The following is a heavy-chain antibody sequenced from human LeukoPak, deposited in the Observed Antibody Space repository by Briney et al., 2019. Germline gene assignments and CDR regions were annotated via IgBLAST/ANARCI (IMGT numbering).Heavy chain of an antibody. V-gene: IGHV4-34*01. CDR2: INHSEST. D-gene: IGHD3-16*02. Sequence: SETLSLTCAVYGGSFSGYYWSWIRQPPGKGLEWIGEINHSESTNYNPSLKSRVTISVDTSKNQFSLKLSSVTAADTAVYYCARRMITFGGVIPGRAFDIWGQGTMVTVSS. CDR3: ARRMITFGGVIPGRAFDI. CDR1: GGSFSGYY. J-gene: IGHJ3*02.